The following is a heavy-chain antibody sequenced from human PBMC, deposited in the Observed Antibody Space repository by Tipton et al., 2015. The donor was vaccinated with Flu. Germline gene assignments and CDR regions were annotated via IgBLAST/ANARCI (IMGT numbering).Heavy chain of an antibody. CDR1: GGSISSSSYY. CDR3: ASFGSGSHLNWFDP. J-gene: IGHJ5*02. V-gene: IGHV4-39*07. D-gene: IGHD3-10*01. Sequence: TLSLTCTVSGGSISSSSYYWGWIRQPPGKGLEWIGSIYYSGSTYYNPSLKSRVTISVDTSKNQFSLKLSSVTAADTAVYYCASFGSGSHLNWFDPWGQGTLGTVSS. CDR2: IYYSGST.